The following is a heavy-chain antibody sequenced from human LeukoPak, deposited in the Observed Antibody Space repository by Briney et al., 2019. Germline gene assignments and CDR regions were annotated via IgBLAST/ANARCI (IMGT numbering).Heavy chain of an antibody. CDR2: ISSSSSYI. CDR3: ARDIVPSSSGWYQFDY. Sequence: GGSLRLSCAASGLTFSSYSMNWVRQAPGKGLEWVSSISSSSSYIYYADSVKGRFTISRDNAKNSLYLQMNSLRAEDTAVYYCARDIVPSSSGWYQFDYWAREPWSPSPQ. J-gene: IGHJ4*02. V-gene: IGHV3-21*01. CDR1: GLTFSSYS. D-gene: IGHD6-19*01.